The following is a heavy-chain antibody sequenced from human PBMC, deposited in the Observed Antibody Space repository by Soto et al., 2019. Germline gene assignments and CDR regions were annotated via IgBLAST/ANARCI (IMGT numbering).Heavy chain of an antibody. CDR3: ARDPLWGTAMVLWYFDL. Sequence: AGGSLRLSCAASGFTFSSYAMSWVRRAPGKGLEWVAVISYDGSNKYYADSVKGRFTISRDNSKNTLYLQMNSLRAEDTAVYYCARDPLWGTAMVLWYFDLWGRGTLVTVSS. J-gene: IGHJ2*01. D-gene: IGHD5-18*01. CDR2: ISYDGSNK. V-gene: IGHV3-30-3*01. CDR1: GFTFSSYA.